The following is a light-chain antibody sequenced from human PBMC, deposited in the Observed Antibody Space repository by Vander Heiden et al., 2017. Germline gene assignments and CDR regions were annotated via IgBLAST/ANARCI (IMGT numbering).Light chain of an antibody. V-gene: IGLV3-9*01. J-gene: IGLJ1*01. CDR2: RDS. Sequence: SYELPQPPSLSVALGQPARITCGGNNIVSKNVHWYQQKQGQAPVLVMYRDSNRPAGIPERFSGSNSGNTATLTISRAQAGDEADYYCQVWDSSTAYVFGTGTKVTVL. CDR3: QVWDSSTAYV. CDR1: NIVSKN.